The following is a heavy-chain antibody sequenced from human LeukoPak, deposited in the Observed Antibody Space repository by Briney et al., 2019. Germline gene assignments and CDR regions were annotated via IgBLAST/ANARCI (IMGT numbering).Heavy chain of an antibody. D-gene: IGHD4-17*01. Sequence: HPGRSLRLSCAASGFTFSSYGMNWVRQAPGKRLEWVAVIWYDGSNKCYADSVKGRFTISRDNSKNTLYLQMNSLRAEDTAVYYCAGDYGEYYYGMDVWGQGTTVTVSS. J-gene: IGHJ6*02. V-gene: IGHV3-33*01. CDR2: IWYDGSNK. CDR1: GFTFSSYG. CDR3: AGDYGEYYYGMDV.